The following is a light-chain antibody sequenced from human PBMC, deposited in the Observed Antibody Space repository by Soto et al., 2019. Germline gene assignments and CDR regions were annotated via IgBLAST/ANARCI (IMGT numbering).Light chain of an antibody. J-gene: IGKJ2*01. V-gene: IGKV3-20*01. Sequence: EIVLTQSPGTLSLSPWERVTLSCRAIQSVSSSYLAWYQHKPGQAPRLLIYGASSRATGIPDRFSGSGSGTDFTLTISRLEPEDFAVYYCQQYGSSPHTFGQGTKLEIK. CDR2: GAS. CDR1: QSVSSSY. CDR3: QQYGSSPHT.